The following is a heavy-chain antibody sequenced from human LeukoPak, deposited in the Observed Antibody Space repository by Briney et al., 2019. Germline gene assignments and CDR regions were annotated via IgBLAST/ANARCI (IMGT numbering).Heavy chain of an antibody. V-gene: IGHV3-23*01. J-gene: IGHJ4*02. CDR3: SNGRTSSGTLQHDY. CDR1: GFTFSNYG. D-gene: IGHD6-19*01. Sequence: PGGSLRLSCVASGFTFSNYGMSWVRQAPGKGLEWVSAISDNSGNTYYADSVKGRFTISRDNSENTLYLQMNSLRAEDTALYYCSNGRTSSGTLQHDYWGQGTLVTVSS. CDR2: ISDNSGNT.